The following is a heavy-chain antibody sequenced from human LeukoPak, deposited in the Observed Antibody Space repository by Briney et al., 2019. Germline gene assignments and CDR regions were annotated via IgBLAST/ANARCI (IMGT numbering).Heavy chain of an antibody. J-gene: IGHJ4*02. CDR3: AKDRGWGVAIVGATKGVDY. Sequence: PGGSLRLSCAASGFSFSDYSMNWVRQAPGKGLEWVSFISSYSTYIYYADSLKGRFTISRDNAKNSLYLQMNSLRAEDTAVYYCAKDRGWGVAIVGATKGVDYWGQGTLVTVSS. D-gene: IGHD1-26*01. CDR2: ISSYSTYI. V-gene: IGHV3-21*01. CDR1: GFSFSDYS.